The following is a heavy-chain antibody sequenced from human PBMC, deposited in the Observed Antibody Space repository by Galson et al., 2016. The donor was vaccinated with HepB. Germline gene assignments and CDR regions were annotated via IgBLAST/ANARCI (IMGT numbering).Heavy chain of an antibody. J-gene: IGHJ6*02. Sequence: SVKVSCKASGCTFSSYAISWVRQAPGQGLEWMGRIIPITGIANYAQKFQGRVTMTADKSTSTAYMELSSLRSEDTAVYYCARYLGIPAGPWWYGMDVWGQGTTVTVSS. CDR2: IIPITGIA. CDR1: GCTFSSYA. V-gene: IGHV1-69*04. CDR3: ARYLGIPAGPWWYGMDV. D-gene: IGHD6-13*01.